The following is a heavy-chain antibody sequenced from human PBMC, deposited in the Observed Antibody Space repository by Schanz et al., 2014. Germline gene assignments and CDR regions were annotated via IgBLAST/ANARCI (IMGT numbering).Heavy chain of an antibody. CDR3: YGMDV. J-gene: IGHJ6*02. Sequence: QVQLQESGPGLVKPSQTLSLTCAVSGGSISSGGHSWSWIRQPPGMGLEWIGYIFFRGSTYYNPSLKSRVTISTDTSKTQFSLRLTSVTAADTAVYYCYGMDVWGQGTTVTVSS. CDR2: IFFRGST. V-gene: IGHV4-30-4*07. CDR1: GGSISSGGHS.